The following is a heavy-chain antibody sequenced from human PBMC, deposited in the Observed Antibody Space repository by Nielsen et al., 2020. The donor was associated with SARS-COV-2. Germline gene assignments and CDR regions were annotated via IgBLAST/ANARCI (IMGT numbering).Heavy chain of an antibody. V-gene: IGHV3-23*01. D-gene: IGHD3-10*01. CDR3: AKDPLWFGELLLNYFDY. J-gene: IGHJ4*02. CDR2: ISDSGDHT. CDR1: GFTFSSYS. Sequence: GGSLRLSCAASGFTFSSYSMNWVRQAPGKGLEWVSTISDSGDHTYYADSVKGRFTISRDNSKNTLYLQMNSLRAEDTAVYYCAKDPLWFGELLLNYFDYWGQGTLVTVSS.